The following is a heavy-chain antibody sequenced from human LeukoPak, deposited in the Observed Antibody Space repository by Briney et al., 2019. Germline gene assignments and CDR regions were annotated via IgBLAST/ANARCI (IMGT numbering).Heavy chain of an antibody. J-gene: IGHJ6*04. CDR2: ISSSGSTI. CDR3: AELGITVIGGV. D-gene: IGHD3-10*02. CDR1: GFTFSSYR. Sequence: GGSLRLSCAASGFTFSSYRMNWVRQAPGKGLEWVSYISSSGSTIYYADSVKGRFTISRDSAKNSLYLQMNSLRAEDTAVYYCAELGITVIGGVWGKGTTVTISS. V-gene: IGHV3-48*04.